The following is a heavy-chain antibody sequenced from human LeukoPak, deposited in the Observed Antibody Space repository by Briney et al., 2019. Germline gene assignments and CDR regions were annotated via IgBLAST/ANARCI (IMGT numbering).Heavy chain of an antibody. J-gene: IGHJ4*02. CDR1: FGSISSYY. CDR2: IHYSGST. V-gene: IGHV4-59*01. Sequence: SETLSLTCTVAFGSISSYYWTWIRQPPGKGLECIGYIHYSGSTNYNPSLKSRVTISVDTSKNQFSPKLSSVTAADTAVYYCARRGISVAGTAEGLHFDYLGQGTLVTVSS. CDR3: ARRGISVAGTAEGLHFDY. D-gene: IGHD6-19*01.